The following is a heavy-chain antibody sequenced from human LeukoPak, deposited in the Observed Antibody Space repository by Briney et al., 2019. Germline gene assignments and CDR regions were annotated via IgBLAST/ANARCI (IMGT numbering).Heavy chain of an antibody. V-gene: IGHV4-34*01. J-gene: IGHJ6*03. CDR1: GGSFSGYY. CDR3: ARGPYYYGWGSNMDYYYMDV. D-gene: IGHD3-10*01. CDR2: INHSGST. Sequence: PSETLSLTCAVYGGSFSGYYWSWIRQPPGKGLEWIGEINHSGSTNYNPSLKSRVTISVDTSKNQFSLKLSSVTAADTAVYYCARGPYYYGWGSNMDYYYMDVWGKGTTVTVSS.